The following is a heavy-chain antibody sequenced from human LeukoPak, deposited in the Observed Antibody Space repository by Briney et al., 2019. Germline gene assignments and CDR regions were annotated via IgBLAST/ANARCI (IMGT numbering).Heavy chain of an antibody. D-gene: IGHD3-3*01. V-gene: IGHV1-18*01. CDR1: GYTFTNYD. CDR2: ISAYNGNT. CDR3: ARHTSYYDFWSGWTRPFDY. Sequence: ASVKVSCKASGYTFTNYDINWVRQAPGQGLEWMGWISAYNGNTNYAQKLQGRVTMTTDTSTSTAYMELRSLRSDDTAVYYCARHTSYYDFWSGWTRPFDYWGQGTLVTVSS. J-gene: IGHJ4*02.